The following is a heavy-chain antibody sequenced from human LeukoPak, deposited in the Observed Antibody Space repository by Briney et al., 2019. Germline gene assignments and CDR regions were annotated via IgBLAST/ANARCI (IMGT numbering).Heavy chain of an antibody. CDR2: ISVYNGNT. CDR3: ARDPCSSTSCYSWYFDL. CDR1: GYTFTSNA. V-gene: IGHV1-18*01. J-gene: IGHJ2*01. Sequence: VASVKVSCKASGYTFTSNAISWVRQAPGRGLEWMGWISVYNGNTNYAQKLQGRLTMTTDTSTSTAYMELRSLRSDDTAIYYCARDPCSSTSCYSWYFDLWGRGTLVTVSS. D-gene: IGHD2-2*01.